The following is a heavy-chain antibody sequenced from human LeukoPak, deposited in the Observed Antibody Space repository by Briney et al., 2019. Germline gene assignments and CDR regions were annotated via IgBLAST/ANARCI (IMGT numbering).Heavy chain of an antibody. V-gene: IGHV1-18*01. J-gene: IGHJ5*02. D-gene: IGHD3-3*01. CDR3: ARDLHITIFGVVIGHNWFDP. CDR2: ISAYNGNT. CDR1: GYTFTSYG. Sequence: ASVKVSCKASGYTFTSYGISWMRQAPGQGLEWMGWISAYNGNTNYAQKLQGRVTMTTDTSTSTAYMELRSLRSDDTAVYYCARDLHITIFGVVIGHNWFDPWGQGTLVTVSS.